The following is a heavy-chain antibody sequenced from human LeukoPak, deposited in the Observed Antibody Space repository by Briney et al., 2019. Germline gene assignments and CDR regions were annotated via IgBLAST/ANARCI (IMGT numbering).Heavy chain of an antibody. CDR3: ARISGWYGVL. CDR1: GFNHRSYE. Sequence: SGGSLRHSCTVSGFNHRSYEMSWIRQAPGKGLDWVSSIDFSGGSSYYADSVKGRFTISRDDSKNTLYLQLNSLRAEDTAVYYCARISGWYGVLWGQGTLVSVSS. J-gene: IGHJ4*02. D-gene: IGHD6-19*01. V-gene: IGHV3-23*01. CDR2: IDFSGGSS.